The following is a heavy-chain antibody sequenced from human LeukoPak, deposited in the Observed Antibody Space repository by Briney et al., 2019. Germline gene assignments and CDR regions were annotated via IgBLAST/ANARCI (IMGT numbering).Heavy chain of an antibody. CDR2: INTNTGNP. D-gene: IGHD2-15*01. J-gene: IGHJ4*02. CDR1: GYTFTSYA. V-gene: IGHV7-4-1*02. CDR3: ARAARCSGGSCYIFGHY. Sequence: ASVKVSCKASGYTFTSYAMNWVRQAPGQGLEWMGWINTNTGNPTYAQGFTGQFVFSLDTSVSTAYLQISSLKAEDTAVYYCARAARCSGGSCYIFGHYWGQGTLVTVSP.